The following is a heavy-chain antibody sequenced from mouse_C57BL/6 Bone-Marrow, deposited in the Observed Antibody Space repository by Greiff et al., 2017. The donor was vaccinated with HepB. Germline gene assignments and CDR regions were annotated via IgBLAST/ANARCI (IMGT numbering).Heavy chain of an antibody. J-gene: IGHJ2*01. CDR3: ARGLPYYFDY. CDR2: IDPSDSYT. V-gene: IGHV1-50*01. D-gene: IGHD6-2*01. Sequence: VQLQQPGAELVKPGASVKLSCKASGYTFPSYWMQWVKQRPGQGLEWIGEIDPSDSYTNYNQKFKGKATLTVDTSSSTAYMQLSSLTSEDSAVYYCARGLPYYFDYWGQGTTLTVSS. CDR1: GYTFPSYW.